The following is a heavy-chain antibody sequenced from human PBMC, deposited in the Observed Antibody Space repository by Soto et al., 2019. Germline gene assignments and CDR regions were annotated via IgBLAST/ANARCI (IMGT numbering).Heavy chain of an antibody. Sequence: GGSLRLSCGASGFTFSSYGMHWVRQAPGKGLEWVAVTWYDGSNKYYADSVKGRFTISRDNSKNTLYLQMNSLRAEDTAVYYCARDGVIVTRSPYYYYGMDVWGQGTTVTVSS. CDR1: GFTFSSYG. CDR2: TWYDGSNK. J-gene: IGHJ6*02. V-gene: IGHV3-33*01. D-gene: IGHD1-26*01. CDR3: ARDGVIVTRSPYYYYGMDV.